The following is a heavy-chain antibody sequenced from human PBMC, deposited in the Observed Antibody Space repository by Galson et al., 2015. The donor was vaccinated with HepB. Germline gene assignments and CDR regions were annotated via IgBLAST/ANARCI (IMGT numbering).Heavy chain of an antibody. CDR1: GDSINNSY. CDR2: IYHSGIT. D-gene: IGHD6-19*01. CDR3: ARGGSGWSQYIFDI. J-gene: IGHJ3*02. V-gene: IGHV4-59*01. Sequence: SETLSLTCTVSGDSINNSYWSWIRQPPGKGLEWMGFIYHSGITNYNPSLKSRVTISIDTSKTQFSLKLTSVTAADTAVYYCARGGSGWSQYIFDIWGQGTMVTVSS.